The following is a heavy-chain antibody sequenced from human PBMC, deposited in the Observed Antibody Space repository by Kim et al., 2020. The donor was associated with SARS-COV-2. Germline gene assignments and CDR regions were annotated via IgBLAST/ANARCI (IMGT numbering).Heavy chain of an antibody. V-gene: IGHV3-23*01. CDR3: AKVGIGPFHYYYYGMDV. D-gene: IGHD3-10*01. Sequence: GGSLRLSCAASGFTFSSYAMSWVRQAPGKGLEWVSAISGSGGSTYYADSVKGRFTISRDNSKNTLYLQMNSLRAEDTAVYYCAKVGIGPFHYYYYGMDVWGQGTTVTVSS. CDR2: ISGSGGST. CDR1: GFTFSSYA. J-gene: IGHJ6*02.